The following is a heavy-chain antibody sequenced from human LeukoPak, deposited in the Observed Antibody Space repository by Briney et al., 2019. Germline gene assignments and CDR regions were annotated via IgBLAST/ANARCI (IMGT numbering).Heavy chain of an antibody. CDR2: IYYSGTT. CDR3: ARRGDILTDYALDY. D-gene: IGHD3-9*01. CDR1: GGSITSNSHH. V-gene: IGHV4-39*01. Sequence: SETLSLTCTVSGGSITSNSHHWDWIRQAPEKGLEWIGNIYYSGTTSYNPSLQSRVSISVDTSKNQFSLRLSSVTAADTAVYYCARRGDILTDYALDYWGQGTLVTVSS. J-gene: IGHJ4*02.